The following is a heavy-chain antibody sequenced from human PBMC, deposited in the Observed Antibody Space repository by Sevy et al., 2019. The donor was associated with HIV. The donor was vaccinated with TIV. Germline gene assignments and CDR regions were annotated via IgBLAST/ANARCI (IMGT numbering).Heavy chain of an antibody. CDR3: ITDPGYSGYDEEVINYYYYGMDV. CDR1: GFTFSSAW. Sequence: GGSLRLSCAASGFTFSSAWMSWVRLAPGKGLEWVGRIKSKTDGGTIDYAAHVKGRFTISREDSKNKLYLQMNSLKTEDPAVYYCITDPGYSGYDEEVINYYYYGMDVWGQGTTVTVSS. V-gene: IGHV3-15*01. D-gene: IGHD5-12*01. CDR2: IKSKTDGGTI. J-gene: IGHJ6*02.